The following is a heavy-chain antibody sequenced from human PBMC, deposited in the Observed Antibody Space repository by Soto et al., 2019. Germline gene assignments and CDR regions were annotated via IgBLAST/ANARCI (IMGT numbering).Heavy chain of an antibody. D-gene: IGHD3-22*01. CDR2: IIPILGIA. J-gene: IGHJ4*02. CDR3: ARDSKGHYYDSSGYEAYFDY. CDR1: GGTFSSYT. Sequence: SVKVSCKASGGTFSSYTISWVRQAPGQGLEWMGRIIPILGIANYAQKLQGRVTITADKSTSTAYMELSSLRSEDTAVYYCARDSKGHYYDSSGYEAYFDYWGQGTLVTVSS. V-gene: IGHV1-69*04.